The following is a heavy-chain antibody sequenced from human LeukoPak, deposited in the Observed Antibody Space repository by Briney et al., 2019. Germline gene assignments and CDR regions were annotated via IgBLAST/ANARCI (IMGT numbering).Heavy chain of an antibody. CDR1: GYTFICYY. V-gene: IGHV1-2*02. CDR2: INPNSGGT. J-gene: IGHJ4*02. Sequence: GASVTVSFKSSGYTFICYYMHWVRQAPGQGLEWMGWINPNSGGTNYAQKFQGRVTMTRDTSISTAYMELSRLRSDDTAVYYCARDPYNYDYVWGSYRYFDYWGQGTLVTVSS. CDR3: ARDPYNYDYVWGSYRYFDY. D-gene: IGHD3-16*02.